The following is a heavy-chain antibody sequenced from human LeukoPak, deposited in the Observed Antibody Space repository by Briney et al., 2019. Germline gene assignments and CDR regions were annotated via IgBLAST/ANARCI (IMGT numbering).Heavy chain of an antibody. J-gene: IGHJ5*01. CDR3: ARHRPLLWFGELWFDY. CDR2: INHSGST. Sequence: PSETLSLTCAVYGGSFSGYYWSWIRQPPGKGLEWIGEINHSGSTNYNPSLKSRVTISVDTSKNQFSLKLSSVTAADTAVYYCARHRPLLWFGELWFDYWGQGTLVTVSS. CDR1: GGSFSGYY. V-gene: IGHV4-34*01. D-gene: IGHD3-10*01.